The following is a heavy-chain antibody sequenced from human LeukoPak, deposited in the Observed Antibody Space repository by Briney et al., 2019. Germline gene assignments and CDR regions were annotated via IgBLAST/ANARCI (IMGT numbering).Heavy chain of an antibody. CDR1: GYTFTSYG. V-gene: IGHV1-2*04. CDR3: AREGGSPGYFDY. CDR2: INPNSGGT. J-gene: IGHJ4*02. D-gene: IGHD5-12*01. Sequence: SVKVSCKASGYTFTSYGISWVRPAPGQGLEWMGWINPNSGGTNYAQKFQGWVTMTRDTSISTAYMELSRLRSDDTAVYYCAREGGSPGYFDYWGQGTLVTVSS.